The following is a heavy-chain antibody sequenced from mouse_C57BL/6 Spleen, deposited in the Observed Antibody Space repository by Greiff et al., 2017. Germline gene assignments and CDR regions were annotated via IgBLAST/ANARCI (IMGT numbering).Heavy chain of an antibody. CDR1: GYIFTSYW. J-gene: IGHJ2*01. CDR3: ARSDSNYVNY. CDR2: IHPNSGST. V-gene: IGHV1-64*01. Sequence: QVQLKQPGAELVKPGASVKLSCKASGYIFTSYWMHWVKQRPGQGLEWIGMIHPNSGSTNYNEKFKSKATLTVDKSSSTAYMQLSSLTSEDSAVYYCARSDSNYVNYWGQGTTLAVSS. D-gene: IGHD2-5*01.